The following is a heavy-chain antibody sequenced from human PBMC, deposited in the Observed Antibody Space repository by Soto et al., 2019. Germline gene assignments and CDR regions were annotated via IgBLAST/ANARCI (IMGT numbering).Heavy chain of an antibody. V-gene: IGHV1-18*04. D-gene: IGHD3-3*02. CDR3: ARDEGIRGFDS. Sequence: QVQLLVQSGTEVKKPGASVKVSWQDAGYTFTNFGRSRGREAPGQGLERMGWVSGYNGNTNYSQKFGDRVTMTPDTSTSTAYMELRALRSDVTAVYYCARDEGIRGFDSWGEGTLGTVSS. CDR1: GYTFTNFG. CDR2: VSGYNGNT. J-gene: IGHJ4*02.